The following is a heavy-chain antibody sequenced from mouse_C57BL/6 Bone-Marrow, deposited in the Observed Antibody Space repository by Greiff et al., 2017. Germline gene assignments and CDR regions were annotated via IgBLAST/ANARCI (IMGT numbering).Heavy chain of an antibody. V-gene: IGHV1-81*01. D-gene: IGHD2-1*01. CDR1: GYTFTSYG. CDR2: IDPNSGGT. CDR3: ARDGNYDY. Sequence: QVQLQQSGAELARPGASVKLSCKASGYTFTSYGISWVKQRTGQGLEWIGRIDPNSGGTKYNEKFKSKATLTVDKPSSTAYMQLSSLTSEDSAVYYCARDGNYDYWGQGTTLTVSS. J-gene: IGHJ2*01.